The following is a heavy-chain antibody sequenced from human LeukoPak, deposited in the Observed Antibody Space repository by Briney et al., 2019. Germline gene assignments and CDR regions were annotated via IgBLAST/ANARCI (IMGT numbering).Heavy chain of an antibody. CDR2: ISSSSSTI. CDR3: ARDHTLFDFWSDGGYFDY. CDR1: GFTFSSYS. Sequence: GGSLRLSCAASGFTFSSYSMTWVRQAPGKGLEWVSYISSSSSTIYYADSVKGRFTISRDNAKNSLYLQMSSLRDEDTAVYYCARDHTLFDFWSDGGYFDYWGQGTLVTVSS. D-gene: IGHD3-3*01. V-gene: IGHV3-48*02. J-gene: IGHJ4*02.